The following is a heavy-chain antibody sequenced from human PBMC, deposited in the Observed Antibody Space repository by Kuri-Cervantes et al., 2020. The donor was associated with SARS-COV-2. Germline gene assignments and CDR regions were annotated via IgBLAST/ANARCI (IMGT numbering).Heavy chain of an antibody. CDR2: ISGGST. CDR3: AGTKWGKTYFDY. J-gene: IGHJ4*02. Sequence: GESLKISCAASGFTVSSNEMSWVRQAPGKGLEWVSSISGGSTYYADSRKGRFTISRGNSKNTLYLQMNSLRAEDTAVYYCAGTKWGKTYFDYWGQGTLVTVSS. D-gene: IGHD7-27*01. CDR1: GFTVSSNE. V-gene: IGHV3-38-3*01.